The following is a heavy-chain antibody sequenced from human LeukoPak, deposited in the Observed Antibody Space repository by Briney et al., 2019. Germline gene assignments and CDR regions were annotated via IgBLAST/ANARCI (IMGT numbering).Heavy chain of an antibody. D-gene: IGHD3-10*01. Sequence: GGSLRLSCAASGFTFSSYWMSWVRQAPRKGLEWVANIKEDGSEKDYVDSVKGRFTISRDNAKNSLYLQMNSLRAKDTAVYYCARGLWGLDYWGQGTLVTVSS. CDR1: GFTFSSYW. J-gene: IGHJ4*02. CDR2: IKEDGSEK. CDR3: ARGLWGLDY. V-gene: IGHV3-7*04.